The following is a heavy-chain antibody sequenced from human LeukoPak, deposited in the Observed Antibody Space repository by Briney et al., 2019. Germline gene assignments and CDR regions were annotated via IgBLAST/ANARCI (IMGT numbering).Heavy chain of an antibody. CDR3: ASWLGATGRRGASD. D-gene: IGHD3-10*01. V-gene: IGHV1-18*04. J-gene: IGHJ1*01. Sequence: ASVRVSCKASGYTFTGYYMHWVRQAPGQGLEWMGWISDSNGNLNYAQRLQGRLTITTDTSTNTAYMELRSLRSDDSAVYYCASWLGATGRRGASDWGQGTLVTVSS. CDR1: GYTFTGYY. CDR2: ISDSNGNL.